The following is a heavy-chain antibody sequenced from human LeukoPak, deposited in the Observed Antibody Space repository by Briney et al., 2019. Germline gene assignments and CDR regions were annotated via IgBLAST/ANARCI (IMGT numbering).Heavy chain of an antibody. D-gene: IGHD6-19*01. Sequence: GGSLRLSCAASGFTFSSYAMSWVRQAPGKGLEWVSVIHSGGSTYYADSVKGRFTISRDNSKNTLYLQMNSLRAEDTAVYYCARLGSSGWYYWGQGTLVTVSS. CDR2: IHSGGST. CDR1: GFTFSSYA. CDR3: ARLGSSGWYY. J-gene: IGHJ4*02. V-gene: IGHV3-53*01.